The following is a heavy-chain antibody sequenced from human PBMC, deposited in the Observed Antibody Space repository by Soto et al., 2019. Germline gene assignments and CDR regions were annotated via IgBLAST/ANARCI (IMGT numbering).Heavy chain of an antibody. V-gene: IGHV4-61*01. CDR2: IYYSGST. CDR1: GGSVSSGSYY. J-gene: IGHJ4*02. D-gene: IGHD3-22*01. CDR3: ARDRRYYDSSGYYLDY. Sequence: SETLSLTCTVSGGSVSSGSYYWSWIRQPPGKGLEWIGYIYYSGSTNYNPSLKSRVTISVDTSKNQFSLKLSSVTAADTAVYYCARDRRYYDSSGYYLDYWGQGTMVTVYS.